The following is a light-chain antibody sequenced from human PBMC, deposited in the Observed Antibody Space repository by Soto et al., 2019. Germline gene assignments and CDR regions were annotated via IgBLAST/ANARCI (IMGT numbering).Light chain of an antibody. Sequence: DIQMTQSPSSLSAPVGDRVTITCRASQSISSYLNWYQQKPGKAPTLLIYAASSLQGGVPSRFSGSGSGTDFTLTISSLKPEEFATCYSQQSFCTRWTSGLGTKVEIK. J-gene: IGKJ1*01. CDR2: AAS. CDR1: QSISSY. CDR3: QQSFCTRWT. V-gene: IGKV1-39*01.